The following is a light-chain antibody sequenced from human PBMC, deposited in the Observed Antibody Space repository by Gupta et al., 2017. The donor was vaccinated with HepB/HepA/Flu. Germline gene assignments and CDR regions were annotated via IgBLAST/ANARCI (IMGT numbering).Light chain of an antibody. CDR1: TNVSK. V-gene: IGKV1-12*01. J-gene: IGKJ3*01. Sequence: DIQITQSRSSLSASVGDRVTSTCRESTNVSKSAWYQQKPGKAPNLLLYASSSAQSAVPLRFRGSGSGTDFTLTIRMRQPEHFATYFCLQSNSYPNTFGHGTKLDIK. CDR3: LQSNSYPNT. CDR2: ASS.